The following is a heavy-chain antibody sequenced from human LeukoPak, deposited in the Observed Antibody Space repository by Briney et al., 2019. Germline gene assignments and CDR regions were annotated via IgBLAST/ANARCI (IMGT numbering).Heavy chain of an antibody. CDR2: TRNKADSYTT. D-gene: IGHD2-15*01. CDR1: GFTFSDHY. J-gene: IGHJ5*02. CDR3: AAGYCSGGSCYP. V-gene: IGHV3-72*01. Sequence: PGGSLRLSCAASGFTFSDHYIDWVRQAPGKGLEWVGRTRNKADSYTTEYAASVKGRFTISRHDSQNSLYLQMNSLKTEDTAVYYCAAGYCSGGSCYPWGQGTLVTVSS.